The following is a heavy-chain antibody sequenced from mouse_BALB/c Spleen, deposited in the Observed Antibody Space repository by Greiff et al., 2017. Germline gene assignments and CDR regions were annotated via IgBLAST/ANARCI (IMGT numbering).Heavy chain of an antibody. D-gene: IGHD1-2*01. CDR2: INPGSGGT. CDR1: GYAFTNYL. J-gene: IGHJ4*01. Sequence: QVQLKQSGAELVRPGTSVKVSCKASGYAFTNYLIEWVKQRPGQGLEWIGVINPGSGGTNYNEKFKGKATLTADKSSSTAYMQLSSLTSDDSAVYFCARRTTALYYAMDYWGQGTSVTVSS. CDR3: ARRTTALYYAMDY. V-gene: IGHV1-54*01.